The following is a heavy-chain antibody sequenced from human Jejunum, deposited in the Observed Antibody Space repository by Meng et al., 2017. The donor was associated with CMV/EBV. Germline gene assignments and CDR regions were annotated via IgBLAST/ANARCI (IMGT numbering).Heavy chain of an antibody. Sequence: QITLKDSGPTLVKPTQTLTLTCSFSGFSPSTSGEGVGWIRQPPGKALEWLALIYRGDDKRYSPSLNSRLTIAKDTSKNEVVLTLTNMGPIDTGTYYCAHFVGGYYPSRPDYWGQGTLVTVSS. D-gene: IGHD1-26*01. V-gene: IGHV2-5*02. CDR3: AHFVGGYYPSRPDY. CDR1: GFSPSTSGEG. J-gene: IGHJ4*02. CDR2: IYRGDDK.